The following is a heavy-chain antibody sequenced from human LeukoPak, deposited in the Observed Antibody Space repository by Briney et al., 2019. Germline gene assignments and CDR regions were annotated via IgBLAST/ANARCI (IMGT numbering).Heavy chain of an antibody. CDR1: GGSFSGYY. D-gene: IGHD5-18*01. V-gene: IGHV4-34*01. CDR2: INHSGST. CDR3: ARVHLYSDTAMAIDY. J-gene: IGHJ4*02. Sequence: HPSETLSLTCAVYGGSFSGYYWSWIRQPPGKGLEWIGEINHSGSTNYNPSLKSRVTISVDTSKNQFSLKLSSVTAADTAVYYCARVHLYSDTAMAIDYWGQGTLVTVSS.